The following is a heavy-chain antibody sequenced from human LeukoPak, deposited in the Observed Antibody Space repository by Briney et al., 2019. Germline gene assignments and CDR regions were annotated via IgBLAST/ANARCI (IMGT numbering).Heavy chain of an antibody. V-gene: IGHV1-18*01. Sequence: ASVKVSCKASGYTFTSNGITWVRQAPGQGLEWMGWISAYNGNTNYAQKLQGRVTMTTDTSTSTAYMELRSLRSDDTAVYYCAQGPYYYDSSGFKNGYYYYYMDVWGKGTTVTVSS. CDR1: GYTFTSNG. CDR2: ISAYNGNT. D-gene: IGHD3-22*01. J-gene: IGHJ6*03. CDR3: AQGPYYYDSSGFKNGYYYYYMDV.